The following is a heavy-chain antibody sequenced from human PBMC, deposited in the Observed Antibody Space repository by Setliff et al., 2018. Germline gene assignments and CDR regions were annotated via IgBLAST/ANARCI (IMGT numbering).Heavy chain of an antibody. D-gene: IGHD3-10*01. V-gene: IGHV4-59*01. CDR3: ARHLLVQGTYHFDY. J-gene: IGHJ4*02. Sequence: TSETLSLTCTVSGASIRSYYWSWIRQPPGKGLEWIGYIFYSGSSNYNPSLQSRVSISVDTSKNQLSLKLDSLTAADTAVYFCARHLLVQGTYHFDYWGQGSPVTVSS. CDR1: GASIRSYY. CDR2: IFYSGSS.